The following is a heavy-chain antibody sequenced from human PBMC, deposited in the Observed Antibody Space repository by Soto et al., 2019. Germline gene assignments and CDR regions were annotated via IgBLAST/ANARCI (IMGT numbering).Heavy chain of an antibody. CDR3: ARDPSDGRVWNWFES. CDR1: GFTFSRYG. CDR2: ISSSTSYV. Sequence: EVQLVESGGGLVKPGGSLRLSCAASGFTFSRYGMNWLRQAPGKGLEWVASISSSTSYVYYADSVKGRFSTSRDNAKNILYLEMYALRTEDTAVYYCARDPSDGRVWNWFESWGQGTLVTVSS. V-gene: IGHV3-21*06. D-gene: IGHD6-6*01. J-gene: IGHJ5*01.